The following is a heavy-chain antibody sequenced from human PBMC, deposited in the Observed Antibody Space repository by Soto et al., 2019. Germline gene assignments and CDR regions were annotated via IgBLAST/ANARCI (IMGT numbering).Heavy chain of an antibody. CDR2: INAGNGNT. J-gene: IGHJ4*02. Sequence: QVQLVQSGAEVKKPGASVKVSCKASGYTFTSYAMHWVRQAPGQRLEWMGWINAGNGNTKYSQKFQGRVTITRDTSASTASMELSSLRSEDTAVYYCARDKGIRYFDWSPPGYWGQGTLVTVSS. CDR1: GYTFTSYA. CDR3: ARDKGIRYFDWSPPGY. D-gene: IGHD3-9*01. V-gene: IGHV1-3*01.